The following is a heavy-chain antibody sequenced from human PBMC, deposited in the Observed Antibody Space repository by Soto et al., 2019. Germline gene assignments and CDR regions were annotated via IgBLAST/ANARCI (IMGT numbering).Heavy chain of an antibody. CDR2: ISGNGGST. Sequence: EVQLLESGGGLVQPGGSLRLSCAASGFTFSSCAMGWVRQAPGKGLEWVSGISGNGGSTYYADSVKGRCTISRDTSKNALYLRMDSLLAGDAAIYYFAKSVGYGNDYYEFWGQGPLVTVSS. V-gene: IGHV3-23*01. CDR1: GFTFSSCA. J-gene: IGHJ4*02. D-gene: IGHD3-16*01. CDR3: AKSVGYGNDYYEF.